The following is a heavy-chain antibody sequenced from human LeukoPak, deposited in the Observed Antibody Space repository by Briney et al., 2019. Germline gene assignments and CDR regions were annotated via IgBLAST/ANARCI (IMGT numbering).Heavy chain of an antibody. D-gene: IGHD3-10*01. CDR3: ASALWFGELL. CDR1: GGSVSSGSYY. CDR2: IYYSGST. V-gene: IGHV4-61*01. Sequence: SETLSLTCTVSGGSVSSGSYYWSWIRQPPGKGLEWIGYIYYSGSTNYIPSLKSRVTISVDTSKNQFSLKLSSVTAADTAVYYCASALWFGELLWGQGTLVTVSS. J-gene: IGHJ4*02.